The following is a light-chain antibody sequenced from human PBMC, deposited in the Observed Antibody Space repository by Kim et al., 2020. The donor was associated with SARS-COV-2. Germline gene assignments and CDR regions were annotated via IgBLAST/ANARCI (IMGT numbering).Light chain of an antibody. J-gene: IGKJ1*01. CDR3: QQYHTHST. V-gene: IGKV1-5*03. Sequence: GSVGDTVTITCRASQNVNIWLAWYQQKPGQVPKLLIHKTSGLQRGVPSRFSGGGSGTDFTLTIRSLQPDDFATYYCQQYHTHSTFGQGTKVDIK. CDR2: KTS. CDR1: QNVNIW.